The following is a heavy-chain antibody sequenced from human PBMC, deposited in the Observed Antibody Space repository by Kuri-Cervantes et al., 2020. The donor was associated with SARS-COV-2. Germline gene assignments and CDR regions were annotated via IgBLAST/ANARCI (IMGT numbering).Heavy chain of an antibody. V-gene: IGHV1-2*06. CDR1: GYTFTGYY. CDR3: ATGYCSGGSCYSDAFDI. CDR2: INPNSGGT. D-gene: IGHD2-15*01. J-gene: IGHJ3*02. Sequence: ASVKVSCKASGYTFTGYYMHWVRQAPGQGLEWMGRINPNSGGTNYAQKFQGRVTITRDTSARTAYMELSSLRSEDTAVYYCATGYCSGGSCYSDAFDIWGQGTMVTVSS.